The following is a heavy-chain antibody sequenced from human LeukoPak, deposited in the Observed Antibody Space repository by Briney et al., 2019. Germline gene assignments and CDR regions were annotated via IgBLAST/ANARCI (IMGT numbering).Heavy chain of an antibody. Sequence: SETLSLTCTVSGGSISSYYWSWIRQPPGEGREWIGSIYHSGDTHYSPSLKSRVTISVDTSKNQFSLKLSSVTAADTAVYYCGVGNTAASDAFDIWGQGTMVTVSS. V-gene: IGHV4-59*05. CDR3: GVGNTAASDAFDI. D-gene: IGHD5-18*01. J-gene: IGHJ3*02. CDR2: IYHSGDT. CDR1: GGSISSYY.